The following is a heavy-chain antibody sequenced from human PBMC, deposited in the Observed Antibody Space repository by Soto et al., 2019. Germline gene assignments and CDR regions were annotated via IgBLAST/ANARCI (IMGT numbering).Heavy chain of an antibody. D-gene: IGHD2-8*01. CDR2: IIPIFGTA. Sequence: SVKVSCKASGGTFSSYAISWVRQAPGQGLEWMGGIIPIFGTANYAQKFQGRVTITADESTSTAYMELSSLRSEDTAVYYCASGLYCTNGVCHYYYYGMDVWGQGTTVTVS. CDR1: GGTFSSYA. CDR3: ASGLYCTNGVCHYYYYGMDV. J-gene: IGHJ6*02. V-gene: IGHV1-69*13.